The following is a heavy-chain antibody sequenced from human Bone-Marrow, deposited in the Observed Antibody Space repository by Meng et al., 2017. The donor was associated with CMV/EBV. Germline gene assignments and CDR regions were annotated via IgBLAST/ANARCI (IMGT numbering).Heavy chain of an antibody. V-gene: IGHV3-9*01. CDR1: GFTFDDCA. Sequence: GGSLRLSCAASGFTFDDCAMHWVRQAPGKGLEWVSGISWNSGSIDYADSVKGRFTISRDNAKNSLYLQMNSLRAEDTAVYYCARDQGVFGVVIPYGMDVWGQGTTVTVSS. CDR2: ISWNSGSI. D-gene: IGHD3-3*01. J-gene: IGHJ6*02. CDR3: ARDQGVFGVVIPYGMDV.